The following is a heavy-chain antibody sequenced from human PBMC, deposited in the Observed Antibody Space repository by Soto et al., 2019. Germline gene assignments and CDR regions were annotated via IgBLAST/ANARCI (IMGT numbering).Heavy chain of an antibody. CDR1: GFTSSSYA. D-gene: IGHD4-17*01. CDR3: AKPTPVTTDYFDY. J-gene: IGHJ4*02. CDR2: ISGSGSNT. Sequence: GGSLRLSCAASGFTSSSYAMSWVRQAPGKGLEWVSAISGSGSNTYYADSVKGRFTISRDNSKNTLFLQMNSLRAVDTAVYYCAKPTPVTTDYFDYWGQGTLVTVSS. V-gene: IGHV3-23*01.